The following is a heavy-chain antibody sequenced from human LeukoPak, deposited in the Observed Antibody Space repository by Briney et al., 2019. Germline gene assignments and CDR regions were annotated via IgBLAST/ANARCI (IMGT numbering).Heavy chain of an antibody. CDR3: ATDRATQYFDY. J-gene: IGHJ4*02. CDR1: GFTFSSYG. D-gene: IGHD2-15*01. CDR2: IWYDGSNK. V-gene: IGHV3-33*01. Sequence: GGSLRLSCAASGFTFSSYGMHWVRQAPGKGLEWVAVIWYDGSNKYYADSVKGRFTISRDNSKNTLYLQMNSLRAEDTAVYYCATDRATQYFDYWGQGTLVSVSS.